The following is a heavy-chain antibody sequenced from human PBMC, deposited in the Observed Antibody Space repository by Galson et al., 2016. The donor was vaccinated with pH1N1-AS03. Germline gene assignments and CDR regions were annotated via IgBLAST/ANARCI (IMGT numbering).Heavy chain of an antibody. CDR1: ELTLTNYG. D-gene: IGHD5-12*01. V-gene: IGHV3-33*03. J-gene: IGHJ6*04. Sequence: SLRLSCAASELTLTNYGMHWFRQGPGKGLEWVAFIAYDGSYVNYADFVKGRFTISRDSSKSTLYLQMNSLRADDTAVYYCAVWGYISGTHGLDVWGKGTTVTVSS. CDR2: IAYDGSYV. CDR3: AVWGYISGTHGLDV.